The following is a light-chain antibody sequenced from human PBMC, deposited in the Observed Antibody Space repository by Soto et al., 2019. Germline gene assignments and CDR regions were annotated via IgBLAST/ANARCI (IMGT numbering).Light chain of an antibody. V-gene: IGLV1-51*01. CDR2: DSD. CDR1: SANIGSNY. CDR3: GAWDGSLSVVL. J-gene: IGLJ2*01. Sequence: QSVLTQPPSVSAAPGQKVTISSSGSSANIGSNYVSWYQHIPGTAPKLVIYDSDKRPSEIPDRFSGSKSGTSATLDITGLQTGDEADYYCGAWDGSLSVVLFGGGTKVTVL.